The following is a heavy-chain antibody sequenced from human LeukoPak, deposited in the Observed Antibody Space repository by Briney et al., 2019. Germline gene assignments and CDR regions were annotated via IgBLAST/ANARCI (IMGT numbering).Heavy chain of an antibody. CDR2: IYYSGST. CDR1: GGSISSGDYY. D-gene: IGHD6-13*01. V-gene: IGHV4-30-4*01. CDR3: ASLIAAAGTRIHDY. J-gene: IGHJ4*02. Sequence: SETLSLTCTVSGGSISSGDYYWSWIRQPPGKGLEWIGCIYYSGSTYYNPSLKSRVTISVDTSKNQFSLKLSSVTAADTAVYYCASLIAAAGTRIHDYWGQGTLVTVSS.